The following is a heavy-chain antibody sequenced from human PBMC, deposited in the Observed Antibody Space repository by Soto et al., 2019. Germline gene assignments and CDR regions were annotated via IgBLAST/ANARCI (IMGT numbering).Heavy chain of an antibody. CDR3: ARGPV. CDR2: INHSGST. CDR1: GGSFRGYY. V-gene: IGHV4-34*01. Sequence: QVQLQQWGAGLLKPSETLSLTCAVYGGSFRGYYWSWIRQPPGKGLEWIGEINHSGSTNYNPSLQSQITIAVDTSKNPCSLKLSSVTAADTALYYCARGPVWGQGTLVTVSS. J-gene: IGHJ4*02.